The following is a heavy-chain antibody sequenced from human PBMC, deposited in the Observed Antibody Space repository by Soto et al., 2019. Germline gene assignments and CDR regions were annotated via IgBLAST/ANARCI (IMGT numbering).Heavy chain of an antibody. D-gene: IGHD3-10*01. CDR1: GFTVGNNY. Sequence: EVQLVESGGGLIQPGGSLKLSCAASGFTVGNNYMSWVRQAPGKGLEWVSLIYSTGTTKYADSVKGRFTVSRDKAKNSLYIKMNSLRAEDTAVYYCAKDGRGSGSHYKSFGYWGQGTLVTVSS. CDR2: IYSTGTT. CDR3: AKDGRGSGSHYKSFGY. J-gene: IGHJ4*02. V-gene: IGHV3-53*01.